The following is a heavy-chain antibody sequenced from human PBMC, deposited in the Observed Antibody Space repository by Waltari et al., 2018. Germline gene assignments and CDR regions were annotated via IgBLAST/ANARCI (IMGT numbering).Heavy chain of an antibody. CDR1: GYTFTSYG. CDR3: ARDRNPYYYESSGYYFGSDY. D-gene: IGHD3-22*01. V-gene: IGHV1-18*01. J-gene: IGHJ4*02. Sequence: QVQLVQSGAEVKKPGASVKVSCKASGYTFTSYGISCVRQAPGNGLEWMGWISHDNGNTNNAQKLHGRVTMTTDTTTSTAYMELRSLRSDDTAVYYCARDRNPYYYESSGYYFGSDYWGQGTLVTVSS. CDR2: ISHDNGNT.